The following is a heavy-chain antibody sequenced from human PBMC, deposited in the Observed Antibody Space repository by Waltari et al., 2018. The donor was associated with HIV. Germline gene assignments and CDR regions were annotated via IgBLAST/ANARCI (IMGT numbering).Heavy chain of an antibody. J-gene: IGHJ3*02. CDR2: TWYDGTKK. CDR1: GFTFSNYG. V-gene: IGHV3-33*01. Sequence: QEQLVESGGGVVQPGRSLRLSCAASGFTFSNYGMHWVRQSPGKGLEWVAVTWYDGTKKYYGDSVKGRFTISRDNSKNTLYLQMNSLGAEDTAVYYCARDSVAVAGTFDIWGQGTMVTVSS. CDR3: ARDSVAVAGTFDI. D-gene: IGHD6-19*01.